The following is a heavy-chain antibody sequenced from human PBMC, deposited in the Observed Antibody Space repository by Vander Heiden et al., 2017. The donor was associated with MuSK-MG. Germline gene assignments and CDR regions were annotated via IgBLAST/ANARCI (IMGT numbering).Heavy chain of an antibody. J-gene: IGHJ3*02. CDR2: IYYSGST. V-gene: IGHV4-30-4*01. CDR3: ARVGGAPATFDI. Sequence: QVQLQESGPGLVQPSQTLSLTCTVSGGPISSGDYYWSWIRQPPGKGLEWIGYIYYSGSTYYNPSLKSRVTISVDTLKNQCSLKLSSVTDADTAVYDCARVGGAPATFDIWGEGRMVTVSS. CDR1: GGPISSGDYY. D-gene: IGHD2-15*01.